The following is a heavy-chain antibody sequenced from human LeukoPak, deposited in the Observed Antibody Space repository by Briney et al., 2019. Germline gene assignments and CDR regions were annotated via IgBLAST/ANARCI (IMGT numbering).Heavy chain of an antibody. CDR2: TRKRANSYTT. CDR1: GFTFSDHY. D-gene: IGHD5-18*01. J-gene: IGHJ4*02. CDR3: ARVGGDTGRSFDY. Sequence: GGSLRLSCAASGFTFSDHYVDWVRQAPGKGLEWVGRTRKRANSYTTEYAASVRGRFTISRDDSKNSLYLQMNSLKVEDTAVYYCARVGGDTGRSFDYWGQGTLVTVSS. V-gene: IGHV3-72*01.